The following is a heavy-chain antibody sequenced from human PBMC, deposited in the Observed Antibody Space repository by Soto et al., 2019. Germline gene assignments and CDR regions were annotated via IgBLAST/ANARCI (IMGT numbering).Heavy chain of an antibody. CDR1: GGSFSGYY. CDR3: ASRQVLSYYYYGMDV. J-gene: IGHJ6*02. CDR2: INHSGST. V-gene: IGHV4-34*01. D-gene: IGHD2-8*01. Sequence: SETLSLTFAVYGGSFSGYYWSWIRQPPGKGLEWIGEINHSGSTNYNPSLKSRVTISVDTSKNQSSLKLSSVTAAGTAVYYCASRQVLSYYYYGMDVWGQGTTVTVSS.